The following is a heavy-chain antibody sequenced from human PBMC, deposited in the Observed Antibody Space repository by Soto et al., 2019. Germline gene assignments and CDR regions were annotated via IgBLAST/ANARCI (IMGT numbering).Heavy chain of an antibody. D-gene: IGHD3-3*01. V-gene: IGHV4-31*03. CDR3: ARXRAGFFWSGRRDNWFDP. Sequence: SETLSLTCTVSGGSINIGGYYWSWIRQHPGRGLEWIGYIYYTGSTYYNPSLKSRVTISLDTSKNQFSLKLSSVTAADTAVYYCARXRAGFFWSGRRDNWFDPWGQGTLVTVSS. CDR1: GGSINIGGYY. J-gene: IGHJ5*02. CDR2: IYYTGST.